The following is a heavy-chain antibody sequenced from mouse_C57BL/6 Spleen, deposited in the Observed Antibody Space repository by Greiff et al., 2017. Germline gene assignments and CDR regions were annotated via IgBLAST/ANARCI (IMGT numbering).Heavy chain of an antibody. J-gene: IGHJ4*01. CDR1: GYTFTSYG. Sequence: VQVVESGAELVRPGASVKLSCKASGYTFTSYGMSWVKQRPGQGLEWIGEIYPRSGNTYYNQKFKGKATLTADKSSSTAYMELRSLTSEDSAVDYCAPLYYYCSSYDYAMDYWGQGTSVTVSS. V-gene: IGHV1-81*01. CDR3: APLYYYCSSYDYAMDY. CDR2: IYPRSGNT. D-gene: IGHD1-1*01.